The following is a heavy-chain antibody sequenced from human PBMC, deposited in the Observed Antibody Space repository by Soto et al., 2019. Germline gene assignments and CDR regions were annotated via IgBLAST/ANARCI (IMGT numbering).Heavy chain of an antibody. D-gene: IGHD3-22*01. CDR2: IKQDGSEK. CDR3: ARVYLSDYCDSSGYYGVLEYYGMDV. Sequence: GGSLRLSCAASGFTFSSYWMSWVRQAPGKGLEWVANIKQDGSEKYYVDSVKGRFTISRDNAKNSLYLQMNSLRAEDTAVYYCARVYLSDYCDSSGYYGVLEYYGMDVWGQGTTVTVSS. V-gene: IGHV3-7*05. CDR1: GFTFSSYW. J-gene: IGHJ6*02.